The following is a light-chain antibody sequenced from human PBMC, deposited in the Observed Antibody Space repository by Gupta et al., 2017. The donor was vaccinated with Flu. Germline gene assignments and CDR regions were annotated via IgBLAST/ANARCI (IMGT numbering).Light chain of an antibody. CDR2: AVS. CDR3: KSFASSIAYL. V-gene: IGLV2-14*03. CDR1: SSDVGSYDD. Sequence: SVTISCTGTSSDVGSYDDVSWYQQYPGKAPKLIIYAVSHRPSGVSNRFSGSKSGTTASLTISGLQAEDEADYYCKSFASSIAYLFGTGTKVTVL. J-gene: IGLJ1*01.